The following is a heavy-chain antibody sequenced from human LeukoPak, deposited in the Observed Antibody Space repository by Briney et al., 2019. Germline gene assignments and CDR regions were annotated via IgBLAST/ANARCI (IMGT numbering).Heavy chain of an antibody. CDR1: GFTFSSYA. CDR3: ARDLGYSSSWTYNFDC. V-gene: IGHV3-30-3*01. CDR2: ISYDGSNK. J-gene: IGHJ4*02. D-gene: IGHD6-13*01. Sequence: GGSLRLSCAASGFTFSSYAMHWARQAPGKGLEWVAVISYDGSNKYYADSVKGRFTISRDNSKNTLYLQMNSLRAEDTAVYYCARDLGYSSSWTYNFDCWGQGTLVTVSS.